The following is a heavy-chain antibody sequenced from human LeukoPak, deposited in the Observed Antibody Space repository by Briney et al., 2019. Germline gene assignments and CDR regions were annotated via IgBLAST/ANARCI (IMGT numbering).Heavy chain of an antibody. Sequence: SETLSLTCTVSGASIRSQYWSWIRQPPGKGLELIGYIYHSGSTNYDPSLKSRVSISVDTSKNQFSLRLSSVIAADTGVYYCARTVRWGEEFDYWGQGTLVTVSS. V-gene: IGHV4-59*11. CDR2: IYHSGST. D-gene: IGHD3-10*01. CDR3: ARTVRWGEEFDY. J-gene: IGHJ4*02. CDR1: GASIRSQY.